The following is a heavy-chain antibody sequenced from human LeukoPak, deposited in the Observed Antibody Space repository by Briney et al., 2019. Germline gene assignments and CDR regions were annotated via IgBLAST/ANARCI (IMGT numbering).Heavy chain of an antibody. CDR2: IYTSGST. V-gene: IGHV4-4*07. J-gene: IGHJ2*01. CDR1: GGSISSYY. D-gene: IGHD2-2*01. CDR3: ARDSRYCSSTSCDWWYFDL. Sequence: SETLSLTCTVSGGSISSYYWSWIRQPAGKGLEWIGRIYTSGSTNYNPSLKSRVTMSVDTSKNQFSLKLSSVTAADTAVYYCARDSRYCSSTSCDWWYFDLWGRGTLVTVS.